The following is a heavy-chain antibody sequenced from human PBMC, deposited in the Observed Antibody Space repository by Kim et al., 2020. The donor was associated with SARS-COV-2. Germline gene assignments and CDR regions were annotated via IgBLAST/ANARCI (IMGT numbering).Heavy chain of an antibody. CDR1: GFTFSNAW. CDR3: TTGRGSYYTRGWFDP. V-gene: IGHV3-15*01. J-gene: IGHJ5*02. Sequence: GGSLRLSCAASGFTFSNAWMSWVRQAPGKGLEWVGRIKSKTDGGTTDYAAPVKGRFTISRDDSKNTLYLQMNSLKTEDTAVYYCTTGRGSYYTRGWFDPWGQGTLVTVSS. D-gene: IGHD1-26*01. CDR2: IKSKTDGGTT.